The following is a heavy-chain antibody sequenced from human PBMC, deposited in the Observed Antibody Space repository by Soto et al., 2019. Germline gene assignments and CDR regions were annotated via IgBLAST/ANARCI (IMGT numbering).Heavy chain of an antibody. CDR1: GGSISSYY. D-gene: IGHD6-13*01. Sequence: QVQLQESGPGLVKPSETLSLTCTVSGGSISSYYWSWIRQPPGKGLEWIGYIYYSGSTNYNPSLKRRVTISVDTSKNQFSLKLSSVTAADTAVYYCARVSARSSSSWYVPGGYYYYGMDVWGQGTTVTVSS. J-gene: IGHJ6*02. V-gene: IGHV4-59*01. CDR2: IYYSGST. CDR3: ARVSARSSSSWYVPGGYYYYGMDV.